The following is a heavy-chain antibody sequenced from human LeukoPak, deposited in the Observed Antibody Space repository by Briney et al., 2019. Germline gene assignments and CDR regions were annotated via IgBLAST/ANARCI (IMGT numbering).Heavy chain of an antibody. CDR2: IRSKAYGGTT. Sequence: PGGSLRLSCTGSGFTFGDYGMSWVRQAPGKGLEWVGFIRSKAYGGTTEYAASVKGRFTISRDDSKSIAYLQMNSLKTEDTAVYYCARGQVDTAMVDYWGQGTLVTVSS. D-gene: IGHD5-18*01. CDR3: ARGQVDTAMVDY. V-gene: IGHV3-49*04. J-gene: IGHJ4*02. CDR1: GFTFGDYG.